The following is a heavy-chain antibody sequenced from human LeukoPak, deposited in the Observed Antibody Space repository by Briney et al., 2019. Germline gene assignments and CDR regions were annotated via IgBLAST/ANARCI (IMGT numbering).Heavy chain of an antibody. CDR3: ARHGYDTGNYLAHFDY. CDR1: SGSISSYY. CDR2: ISYSGHT. J-gene: IGHJ4*02. D-gene: IGHD4-11*01. Sequence: TSETLSLTCTVSSGSISSYYWSWIRQPPGKGVEWIAYISYSGHTNSNASLKSRVTISVDTSKNQISLKLSSVTAADTAVYYCARHGYDTGNYLAHFDYWGQGALVTVSS. V-gene: IGHV4-59*08.